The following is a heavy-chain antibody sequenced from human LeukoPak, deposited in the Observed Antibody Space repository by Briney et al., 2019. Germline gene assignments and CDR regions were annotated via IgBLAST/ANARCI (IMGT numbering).Heavy chain of an antibody. CDR3: ASGVTGTTVYYYYGMDV. CDR2: INHSGST. Sequence: SETLSLTCAVYGGSFSGYYWSWIRQPPGKGLEWIGEINHSGSTNYNPSLKSRVTISVDTSKNQFSLKLSSVTAADTAVYYCASGVTGTTVYYYYGMDVWGQGTTVTVSS. J-gene: IGHJ6*02. V-gene: IGHV4-34*01. D-gene: IGHD1-7*01. CDR1: GGSFSGYY.